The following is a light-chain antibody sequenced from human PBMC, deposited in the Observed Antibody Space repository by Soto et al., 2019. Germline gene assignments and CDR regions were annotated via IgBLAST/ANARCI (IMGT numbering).Light chain of an antibody. CDR3: SSYRSSSTYV. Sequence: QSALTQPPSVSGSPGQSVTISCTGTSSEVGSYNRVSWYQQTPGTAPKLMIYEVNNRPSGVPDRFSGSKSGNTASLTISGLQAEDEADYYCSSYRSSSTYVFGTGTKVTVL. CDR2: EVN. CDR1: SSEVGSYNR. V-gene: IGLV2-18*02. J-gene: IGLJ1*01.